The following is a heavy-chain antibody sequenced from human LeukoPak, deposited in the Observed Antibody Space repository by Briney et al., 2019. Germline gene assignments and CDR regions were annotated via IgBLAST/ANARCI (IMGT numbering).Heavy chain of an antibody. Sequence: KPSETLSLTCAVYGGSFSGYYWSWIRQPPGKGLEWIGEFSHSGITNFNPSLKSRVTISVDKSRNQFSLNLISVTAADTAVYFCARNGGHNQEHWGQGTLVTVSS. CDR1: GGSFSGYY. V-gene: IGHV4-34*01. D-gene: IGHD1-1*01. CDR3: ARNGGHNQEH. J-gene: IGHJ4*02. CDR2: FSHSGIT.